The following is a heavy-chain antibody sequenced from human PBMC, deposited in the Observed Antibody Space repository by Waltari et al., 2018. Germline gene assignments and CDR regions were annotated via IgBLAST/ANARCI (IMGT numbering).Heavy chain of an antibody. CDR2: ISYDGSNK. CDR3: ARDQYYGSGRGYDAFDI. V-gene: IGHV3-30-3*01. D-gene: IGHD3-10*01. Sequence: QVQLVESGGGVVQPGRSLSLSCAASGVTFSSYAMHWVRQASGTGLDWVAVISYDGSNKYYADSVKGRFTISRDNSKNTLYLQMNSLRAEDTAVYYCARDQYYGSGRGYDAFDIWGQGTMVTVSS. CDR1: GVTFSSYA. J-gene: IGHJ3*02.